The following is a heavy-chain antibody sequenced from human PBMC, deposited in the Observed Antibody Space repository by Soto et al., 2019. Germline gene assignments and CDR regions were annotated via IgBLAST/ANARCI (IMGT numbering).Heavy chain of an antibody. D-gene: IGHD3-22*01. Sequence: LSLTCAVYGGSFSGYYWSWIRQPPGKGLEWIGEINHSGSTNYNPSLKSRVTISVDTSKNQFSLKLSSVTAADTAVYYCARGWYYYDSSGYYFNYFDYWGQGTLVTVST. V-gene: IGHV4-34*01. CDR1: GGSFSGYY. CDR2: INHSGST. CDR3: ARGWYYYDSSGYYFNYFDY. J-gene: IGHJ4*02.